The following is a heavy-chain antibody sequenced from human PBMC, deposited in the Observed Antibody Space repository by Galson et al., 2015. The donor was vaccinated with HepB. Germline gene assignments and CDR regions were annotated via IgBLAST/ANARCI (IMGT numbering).Heavy chain of an antibody. J-gene: IGHJ6*03. D-gene: IGHD3-3*01. CDR1: GYTFTDYV. CDR3: ARSPLRFLDWLPYYDYYYMDV. V-gene: IGHV7-4-1*02. Sequence: SVKVSCKASGYTFTDYVVNWVRQAPGQGLEWMGWMNTNTGKPTYAPGFAGRLAFSLDTSVTTAYLQISSLETDDTAVYYCARSPLRFLDWLPYYDYYYMDVWGEGTTVTVSS. CDR2: MNTNTGKP.